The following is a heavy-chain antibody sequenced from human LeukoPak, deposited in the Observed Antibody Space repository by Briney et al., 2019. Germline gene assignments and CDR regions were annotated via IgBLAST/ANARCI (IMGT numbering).Heavy chain of an antibody. CDR2: MNPNSGNT. V-gene: IGHV1-8*01. Sequence: ASVTVSCKASGYTFTSYDLNWVRQATGQGLEWMGWMNPNSGNTGYAQKFQGRVTMTRNTSISTAYMELSSLRSEDTAVYYCARGGSGYTIFGVVIGYYGMDVWGQGTTVTVSS. CDR1: GYTFTSYD. CDR3: ARGGSGYTIFGVVIGYYGMDV. J-gene: IGHJ6*02. D-gene: IGHD3-3*01.